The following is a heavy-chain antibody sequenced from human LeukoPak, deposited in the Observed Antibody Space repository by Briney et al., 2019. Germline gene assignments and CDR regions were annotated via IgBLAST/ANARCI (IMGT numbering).Heavy chain of an antibody. CDR1: GYTFTSYD. CDR2: INPNSGGT. D-gene: IGHD6-19*01. V-gene: IGHV1-2*06. J-gene: IGHJ4*02. Sequence: RGASVKVSCKASGYTFTSYDINWVRQATGQGLEWMGRINPNSGGTNYAQKFQGRVTMTRDTSISTAYMELSRLRSDDTAVYYCAKYSSGLIGSHSFDYWGQGTLVTVSS. CDR3: AKYSSGLIGSHSFDY.